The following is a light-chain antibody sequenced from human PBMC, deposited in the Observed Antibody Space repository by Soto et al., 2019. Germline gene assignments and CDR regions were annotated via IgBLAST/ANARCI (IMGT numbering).Light chain of an antibody. CDR1: SSDIGGYRS. V-gene: IGLV2-14*03. CDR3: TSYTSDSSVI. Sequence: QSALTQPASVSGSPGQSVTISCTGTSSDIGGYRSFSWYQQRPGTALKLMIHDVTNRPEGVSDRFSVSKSGNTAYLTISGLQAEDEADYYCTSYTSDSSVIFGGGTKLTVL. CDR2: DVT. J-gene: IGLJ2*01.